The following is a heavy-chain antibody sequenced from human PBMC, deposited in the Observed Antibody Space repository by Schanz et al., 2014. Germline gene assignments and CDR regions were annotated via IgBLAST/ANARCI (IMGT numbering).Heavy chain of an antibody. CDR3: ARGVRIDY. Sequence: EVQLVESGGGLVQPRGSLRLSCAASGFNFRNYGMHWVRQAPGKGLEWVANIKQDGSEKYYVDSVKGRFTISRDNAKNSLYLQMNSLTAEDTAVYYCARGVRIDYWGQGTLVTVSS. CDR1: GFNFRNYG. CDR2: IKQDGSEK. J-gene: IGHJ4*02. D-gene: IGHD3-3*01. V-gene: IGHV3-7*01.